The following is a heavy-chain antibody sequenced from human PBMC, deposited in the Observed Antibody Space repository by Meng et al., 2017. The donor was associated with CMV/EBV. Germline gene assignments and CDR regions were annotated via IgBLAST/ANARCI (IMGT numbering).Heavy chain of an antibody. D-gene: IGHD2-2*01. CDR1: GFTFSGSA. Sequence: LSLTCAASGFTFSGSAMHWVRQASGKGLEWVGRIRSKANSYATAYAASVKGRFTISRDDSKNTAYLQMNSLKTEDTAVYYCTRLAPVDCSSTSCYSPIGYYYGMDVWGQGTTVTVSS. V-gene: IGHV3-73*01. J-gene: IGHJ6*02. CDR3: TRLAPVDCSSTSCYSPIGYYYGMDV. CDR2: IRSKANSYAT.